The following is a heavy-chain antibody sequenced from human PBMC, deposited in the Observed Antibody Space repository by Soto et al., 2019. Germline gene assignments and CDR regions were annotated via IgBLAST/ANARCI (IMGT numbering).Heavy chain of an antibody. D-gene: IGHD3-10*01. J-gene: IGHJ3*02. Sequence: QVQLEQSGAEVKKPGSSVKISCKASGGTLSDHGVSWLRQAPGQGLEWVGGIIPVVNTANYAPKFQGRVTIAADKSTNVDFEVLGSRSSDDTAYYYCGRGVYGSANYYDGPSAVDIVGLGTPVIVSS. CDR3: GRGVYGSANYYDGPSAVDI. V-gene: IGHV1-69*06. CDR2: IIPVVNTA. CDR1: GGTLSDHG.